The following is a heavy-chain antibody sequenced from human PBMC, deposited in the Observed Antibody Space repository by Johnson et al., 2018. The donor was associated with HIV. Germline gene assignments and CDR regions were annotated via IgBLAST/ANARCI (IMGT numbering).Heavy chain of an antibody. CDR3: TTGRTYYDFWSGYYKASRVDAFDI. V-gene: IGHV3-66*01. J-gene: IGHJ3*02. D-gene: IGHD3-3*01. CDR1: GFTVSSNY. Sequence: VQLVESGGGLVQPGGSLRLSCAASGFTVSSNYMSWVRQAPGKGLEWVSVIYSGGSTYYADSVKGRFTISRDNSKNTLYLQMNSLKTEDTAVYYCTTGRTYYDFWSGYYKASRVDAFDIWGQGTMVTVSS. CDR2: IYSGGST.